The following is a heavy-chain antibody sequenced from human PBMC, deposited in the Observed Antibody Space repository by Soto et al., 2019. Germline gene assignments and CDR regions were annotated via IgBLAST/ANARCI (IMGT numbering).Heavy chain of an antibody. J-gene: IGHJ6*02. V-gene: IGHV3-21*01. Sequence: PWGSLRLSCAASGFTFSSYTMNWVRQAPGKGLEWVSSIGISSSYIYYADSVKGRFTISRDNAKNSLYLQMDSLRAEDTAVYYCARDMVRGVTLYYYGMDVWGQGTTVTVSS. D-gene: IGHD3-10*01. CDR2: IGISSSYI. CDR3: ARDMVRGVTLYYYGMDV. CDR1: GFTFSSYT.